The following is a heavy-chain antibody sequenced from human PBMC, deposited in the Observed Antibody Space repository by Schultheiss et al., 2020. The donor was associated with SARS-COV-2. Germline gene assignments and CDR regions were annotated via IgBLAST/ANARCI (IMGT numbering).Heavy chain of an antibody. D-gene: IGHD3-22*01. CDR1: GFTFTNYA. Sequence: GGSLRLSCAASGFTFTNYAMSWVRQAPGKGLEWVSTISGAGGSTYYADSVKGRFTISRDNAKNSLYLQMNSLRAEDTAVYYCAKGDITMIVVVTHAFDIWGQGTMVTVSS. CDR2: ISGAGGST. V-gene: IGHV3-23*01. J-gene: IGHJ3*02. CDR3: AKGDITMIVVVTHAFDI.